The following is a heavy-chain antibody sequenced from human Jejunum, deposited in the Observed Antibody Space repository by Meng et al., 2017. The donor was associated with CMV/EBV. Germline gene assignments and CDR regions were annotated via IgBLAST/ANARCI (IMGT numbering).Heavy chain of an antibody. V-gene: IGHV3-64*02. J-gene: IGHJ4*02. D-gene: IGHD1-1*01. Sequence: VRHWVRPAPWKVLEYVAVISAEGRMTYYADSVNGSFIISRDNSKNTLYLQMGSLRTEDMAVYYCARGRGRTGQVDPGISGYFDYWGPGTLVTVSS. CDR3: ARGRGRTGQVDPGISGYFDY. CDR2: ISAEGRMT. CDR1: V.